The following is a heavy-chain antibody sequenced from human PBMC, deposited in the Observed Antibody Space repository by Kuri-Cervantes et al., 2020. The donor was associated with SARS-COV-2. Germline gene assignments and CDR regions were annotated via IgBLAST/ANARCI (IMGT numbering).Heavy chain of an antibody. J-gene: IGHJ5*02. CDR2: INPNSGGT. D-gene: IGHD3-22*01. CDR1: GYSFTSYD. V-gene: IGHV1-2*02. Sequence: ASVKVSCKASGYSFTSYDINWVRQATGQGLEWMGWINPNSGGTNYAQKFQGRVTMTRDTSISTAYMELSRLRSDDTAVYYCARWTANYDSSGYYLWGQGTLVTVSS. CDR3: ARWTANYDSSGYYL.